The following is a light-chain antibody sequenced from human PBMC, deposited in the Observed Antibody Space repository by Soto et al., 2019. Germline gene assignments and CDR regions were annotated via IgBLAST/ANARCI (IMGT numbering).Light chain of an antibody. Sequence: DIQMTQSPSSLSASVGDRVTITCRASQGISYYLAWYQQKPGKVPKLLIYAASTLQSGVPSRFSGSGSGTGFTLTISSLQPEDVATYYCQEYNSAPLTFGQGTKVEIK. J-gene: IGKJ1*01. V-gene: IGKV1-27*01. CDR1: QGISYY. CDR2: AAS. CDR3: QEYNSAPLT.